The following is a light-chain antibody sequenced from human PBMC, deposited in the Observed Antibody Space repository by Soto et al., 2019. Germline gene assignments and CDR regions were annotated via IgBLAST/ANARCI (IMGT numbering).Light chain of an antibody. CDR1: QSIFTN. CDR3: QQYYNWPPLT. CDR2: GAS. J-gene: IGKJ4*01. V-gene: IGKV3-15*01. Sequence: EIVMTQSPATLSVSPRERATLSCRASQSIFTNLAWYQQKPGQAPRLLIYGASTRATGIPARFSGSGSGTEFTLTISSLQSEDFAVYYCQQYYNWPPLTFGGGTKVDIK.